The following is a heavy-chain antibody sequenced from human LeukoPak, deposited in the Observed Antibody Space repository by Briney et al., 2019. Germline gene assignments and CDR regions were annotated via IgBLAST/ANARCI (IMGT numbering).Heavy chain of an antibody. D-gene: IGHD4-17*01. CDR1: GFSLSNGGVG. Sequence: PTQVNPTQTLTLTCTFSGFSLSNGGVGAGWLRQPPGTALGWIAHVYWDDNTPYSPSLKTRLTITTDTTKNQVVLTMTTVDPVDTASDCCAHYGDYRFMYYFDHWGQGTLVTVSS. J-gene: IGHJ4*02. V-gene: IGHV2-5*02. CDR3: AHYGDYRFMYYFDH. CDR2: VYWDDNT.